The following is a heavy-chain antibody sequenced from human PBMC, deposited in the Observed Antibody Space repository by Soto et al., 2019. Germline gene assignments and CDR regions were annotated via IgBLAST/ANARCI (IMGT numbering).Heavy chain of an antibody. J-gene: IGHJ4*02. V-gene: IGHV4-39*01. CDR3: ARQRASDSPANFDY. Sequence: SETLSLTCTVSGGSISSDNYYWGWIRQPPGKGLEWIGSIFYSGSTYFDPSLKSRVTISVDTSKNRFSLKLSSVTAADTAVYYCARQRASDSPANFDYWGQGTLVTISS. D-gene: IGHD5-12*01. CDR2: IFYSGST. CDR1: GGSISSDNYY.